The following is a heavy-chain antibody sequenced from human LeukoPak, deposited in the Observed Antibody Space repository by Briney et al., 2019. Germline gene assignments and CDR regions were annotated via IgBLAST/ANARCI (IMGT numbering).Heavy chain of an antibody. CDR2: IIPIFGTA. D-gene: IGHD3-10*01. CDR1: GGTFSSYA. J-gene: IGHJ5*02. V-gene: IGHV1-69*05. Sequence: SVKVSCKASGGTFSSYAISWVRQAPGQGLEWMGGIIPIFGTANYAQKFQGRVTMTRDTSISTAYMELSRLRSDDTAVYYCARGGSGSYFSWLDPWGQGTLVTVSS. CDR3: ARGGSGSYFSWLDP.